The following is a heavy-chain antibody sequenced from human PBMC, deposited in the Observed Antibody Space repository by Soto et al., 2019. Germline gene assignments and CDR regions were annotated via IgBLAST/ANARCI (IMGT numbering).Heavy chain of an antibody. D-gene: IGHD2-15*01. CDR1: GYTFTSYG. J-gene: IGHJ6*02. CDR3: ARDRRYDTYCSGGSCYFVDV. V-gene: IGHV1-18*04. CDR2: ISAYNGNT. Sequence: GASVKVSRKASGYTFTSYGISWVRQAPGQGLEWMGWISAYNGNTNYAQKLQGRVTMTTDTSTSTAHMELRSLRSDDTAVYYCARDRRYDTYCSGGSCYFVDVWGQGTTVTVSS.